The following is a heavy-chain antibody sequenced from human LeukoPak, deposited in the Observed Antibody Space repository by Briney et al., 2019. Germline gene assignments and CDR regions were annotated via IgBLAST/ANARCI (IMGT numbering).Heavy chain of an antibody. CDR2: INPNSGGT. D-gene: IGHD3-3*01. J-gene: IGHJ5*01. CDR3: ARSASDYDFRSAFSTWFDS. V-gene: IGHV1-2*04. CDR1: GYTFTGYY. Sequence: ASVKVPCKASGYTFTGYYLHWVRQAPGQGLECMGWINPNSGGTNYAQKFQGWVTMTRDTSISTAYMELSRLRSDDTAVYYCARSASDYDFRSAFSTWFDSWGQGALVTVSS.